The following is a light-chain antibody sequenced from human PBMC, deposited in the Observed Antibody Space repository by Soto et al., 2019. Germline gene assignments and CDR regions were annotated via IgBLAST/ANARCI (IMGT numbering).Light chain of an antibody. CDR1: SSDVGGLNK. CDR3: CSYTRTSPIYV. V-gene: IGLV2-14*03. Sequence: QSALTQPASVSGSPGQSITISCSGTSSDVGGLNKVSWYQQYPGKVPKLMIFDVNSRPSGISNRFSGSKSGNTASLTISCLQAEDEADYYCCSYTRTSPIYVFGTGTKLTVL. CDR2: DVN. J-gene: IGLJ1*01.